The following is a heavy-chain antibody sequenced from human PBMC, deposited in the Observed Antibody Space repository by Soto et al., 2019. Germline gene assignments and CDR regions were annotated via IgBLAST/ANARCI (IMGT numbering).Heavy chain of an antibody. CDR3: ARDAARGSYSVGLNWFDP. CDR2: IIPIFGTA. V-gene: IGHV1-69*01. D-gene: IGHD1-26*01. CDR1: GGTFSSYA. J-gene: IGHJ5*02. Sequence: QVQLVQSGAEVKKPGSSVKVSCTASGGTFSSYAISWVRQAPGQGLEWMGGIIPIFGTANYAQKFQGRVTITADESTSTAYMELSSLRSEDTAVYYCARDAARGSYSVGLNWFDPWGQGTLVTVSS.